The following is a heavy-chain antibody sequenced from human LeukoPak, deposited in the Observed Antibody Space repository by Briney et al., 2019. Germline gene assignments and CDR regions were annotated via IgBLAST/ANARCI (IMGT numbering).Heavy chain of an antibody. CDR1: DGSISSYY. D-gene: IGHD3-16*02. V-gene: IGHV4-59*12. Sequence: SETLSLTCTVSDGSISSYYWSWIRQPPGKGLEWIGYIYHSGSTYYNPSLKSRVTISVDRSKNQFSLKLSSVTAADTAVYYCARAAARLIEDYVWGSYRHDAFDIWGQGTMVTVSS. CDR2: IYHSGST. CDR3: ARAAARLIEDYVWGSYRHDAFDI. J-gene: IGHJ3*02.